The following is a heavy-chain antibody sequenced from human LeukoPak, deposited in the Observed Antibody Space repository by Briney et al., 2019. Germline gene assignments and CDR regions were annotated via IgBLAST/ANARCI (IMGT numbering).Heavy chain of an antibody. Sequence: GGSLRLSCAASGFTFSSYDMHWVRQATGKGLEWVSAIGTACDTYYPGSVKGRFTISRENAKNSLYLQMNSLRAGDTAVYYCARGLDDAFDIWGQGTMVTVSS. CDR2: IGTACDT. J-gene: IGHJ3*02. V-gene: IGHV3-13*01. CDR3: ARGLDDAFDI. CDR1: GFTFSSYD. D-gene: IGHD3-22*01.